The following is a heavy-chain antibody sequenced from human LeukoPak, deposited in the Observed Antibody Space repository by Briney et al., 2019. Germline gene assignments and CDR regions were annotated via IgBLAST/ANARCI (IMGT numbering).Heavy chain of an antibody. Sequence: SETLSLTCTVSGGSISSGYWSWLRQPAGKGLEWIGRIYTSGSNNYNPSLKSRVNISVDTSKNQFSLKLSSVTAADTAVYYCARQTGSGLFILPGGQGTLVTVSS. CDR3: ARQTGSGLFILP. D-gene: IGHD3/OR15-3a*01. CDR2: IYTSGSN. CDR1: GGSISSGY. V-gene: IGHV4-4*07. J-gene: IGHJ4*02.